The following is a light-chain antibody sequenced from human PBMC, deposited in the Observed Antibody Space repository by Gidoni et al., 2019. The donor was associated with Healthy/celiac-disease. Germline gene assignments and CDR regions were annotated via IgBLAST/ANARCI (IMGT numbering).Light chain of an antibody. CDR3: QQYGSSPPRFT. CDR1: QSVSSIY. CDR2: GAS. J-gene: IGKJ3*01. Sequence: EIVLTQSPGTLSLSPGERATLSCRASQSVSSIYLAWYQQKPGQAPRLLIYGASSRATGIPDRFSGSGSGTDFTLTISRLEPQDFAVYYCQQYGSSPPRFTFGPGTKVDIK. V-gene: IGKV3-20*01.